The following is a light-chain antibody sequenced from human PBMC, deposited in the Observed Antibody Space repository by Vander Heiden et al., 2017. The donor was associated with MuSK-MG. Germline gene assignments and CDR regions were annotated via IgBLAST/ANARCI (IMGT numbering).Light chain of an antibody. V-gene: IGKV1-39*01. CDR1: QTVITY. CDR3: QQSYSVPST. CDR2: GGS. J-gene: IGKJ2*01. Sequence: EIQMTQSPASLSASVGDRVSITCRTSQTVITYLNWYQQKPGKVPQLLIYGGSTLQFGVPSRFSGSGSGTDFSLTISRLQPEDFATYYCQQSYSVPSTFGQGTKLEIK.